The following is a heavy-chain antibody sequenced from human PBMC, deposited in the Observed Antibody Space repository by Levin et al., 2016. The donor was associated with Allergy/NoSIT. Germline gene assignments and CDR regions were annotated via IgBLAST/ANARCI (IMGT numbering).Heavy chain of an antibody. CDR3: ARDAHYDSSGFGSRAGGMIDH. J-gene: IGHJ4*02. V-gene: IGHV1-2*02. D-gene: IGHD3-22*01. CDR2: INPGGGGT. Sequence: ASVKVSCKASGYTFTGYYMHWVRQAPGQGLEWMGWINPGGGGTNYAQKFQGRVTMTRDTSISTAYMELSRLTSDDTAVYYCARDAHYDSSGFGSRAGGMIDHWGQGTLVTVSS. CDR1: GYTFTGYY.